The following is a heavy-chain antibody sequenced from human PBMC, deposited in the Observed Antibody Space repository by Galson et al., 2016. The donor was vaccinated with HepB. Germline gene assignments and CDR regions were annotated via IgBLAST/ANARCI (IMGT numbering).Heavy chain of an antibody. Sequence: LSLTCTVSGDSMTSRTYYWGWLRQPPGRGLEWIGSIHYTGSAYYNPPLKSRVTISLDTSNNQFSLKMNPVSATDTAVYYCARMQSTIFGVIPPPAYWGLGILVTVSS. J-gene: IGHJ4*02. V-gene: IGHV4-39*01. CDR3: ARMQSTIFGVIPPPAY. CDR2: IHYTGSA. D-gene: IGHD3-3*01. CDR1: GDSMTSRTYY.